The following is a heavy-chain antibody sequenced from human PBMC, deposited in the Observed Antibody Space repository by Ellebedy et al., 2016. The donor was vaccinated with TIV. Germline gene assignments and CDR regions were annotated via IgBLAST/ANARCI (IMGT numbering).Heavy chain of an antibody. CDR2: INPSGGST. Sequence: AASVKVSCKASGYTFTSYYMHWVRQAPGQGLEWMGIINPSGGSTSYAQKLQGRVTMTTDTSTSTAYMELRSLRSDDTAVYYCARGYDYVWGSYRYPFDYWGQGTLVTVSS. D-gene: IGHD3-16*02. V-gene: IGHV1-46*01. CDR1: GYTFTSYY. CDR3: ARGYDYVWGSYRYPFDY. J-gene: IGHJ4*02.